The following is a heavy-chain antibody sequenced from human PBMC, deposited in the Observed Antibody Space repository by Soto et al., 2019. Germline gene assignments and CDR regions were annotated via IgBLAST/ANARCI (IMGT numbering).Heavy chain of an antibody. D-gene: IGHD3-22*01. CDR1: GFSFSDYY. Sequence: QVQLVESGGDLVKPGGSLRLSCAASGFSFSDYYMNWIRQPPGKGLEWLSYISSTATYTNYADSVRGRFTISRDSAKNSLYLDMNGLRTEDTAVYYCARARLVVEGRFDYWGQGTLVTVSS. CDR2: ISSTATYT. V-gene: IGHV3-11*06. CDR3: ARARLVVEGRFDY. J-gene: IGHJ4*02.